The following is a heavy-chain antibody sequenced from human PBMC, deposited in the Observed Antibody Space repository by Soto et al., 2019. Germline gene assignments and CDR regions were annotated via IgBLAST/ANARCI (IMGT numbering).Heavy chain of an antibody. CDR1: GGSFSGYY. D-gene: IGHD2-2*01. Sequence: QVQLQQWGAGLLKPSETLSLTCAVYGGSFSGYYWSWIRQPPGKGLEWIGEINHRGSTNYNPSLSSHVPISVDTSKNQFSLKLSSVTAADTAVYYCARGLGYCSSTSCYRWDLIWFDPWGQGTLVTVSS. V-gene: IGHV4-34*01. J-gene: IGHJ5*02. CDR2: INHRGST. CDR3: ARGLGYCSSTSCYRWDLIWFDP.